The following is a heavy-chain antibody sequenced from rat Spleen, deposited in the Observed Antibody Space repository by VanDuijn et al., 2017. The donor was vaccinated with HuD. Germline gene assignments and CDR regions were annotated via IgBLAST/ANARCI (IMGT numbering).Heavy chain of an antibody. Sequence: EVQLVESGGGLVQPGRSLKLSCAASGFTFSDYNMAWVRQAPKKGLEWVATIIYDGSRTYYRDSVKGRFTISRDNAKSTLSMQMDSLRSEDTATYYCARHGYDGSYYYWDYWGQGVMVTVSS. CDR1: GFTFSDYN. J-gene: IGHJ2*01. CDR2: IIYDGSRT. V-gene: IGHV5S10*01. CDR3: ARHGYDGSYYYWDY. D-gene: IGHD1-12*02.